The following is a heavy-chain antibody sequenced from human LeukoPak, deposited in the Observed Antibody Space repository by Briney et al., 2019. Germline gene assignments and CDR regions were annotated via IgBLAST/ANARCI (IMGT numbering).Heavy chain of an antibody. CDR1: GGTFSSYA. Sequence: ASVKVSCNASGGTFSSYAISWVRQAPGQGLEWMGRIIPIFGTANYAQKFQGRVTVTTDESTSTAYMELSSLRSEDTAVYYCASSFSSGWYSSGGIDYWGQGTLVTVSS. CDR2: IIPIFGTA. CDR3: ASSFSSGWYSSGGIDY. V-gene: IGHV1-69*05. J-gene: IGHJ4*02. D-gene: IGHD6-19*01.